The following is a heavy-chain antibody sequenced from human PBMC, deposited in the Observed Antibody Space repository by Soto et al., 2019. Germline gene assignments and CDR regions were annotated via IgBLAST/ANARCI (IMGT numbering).Heavy chain of an antibody. V-gene: IGHV4-30-4*01. J-gene: IGHJ6*02. CDR2: IYYSGST. CDR3: AREAEESAAGGMDV. Sequence: QVQLQESGPGLVKPSQTLSLTCTVSGGSISSGDYYWSWIRQPPGKGLEWIGYIYYSGSTYYNPSLKRRVTXXVXTXXHQFSLKLSSVTAADTAVYYCAREAEESAAGGMDVWGQGTTVTVSS. D-gene: IGHD3-10*01. CDR1: GGSISSGDYY.